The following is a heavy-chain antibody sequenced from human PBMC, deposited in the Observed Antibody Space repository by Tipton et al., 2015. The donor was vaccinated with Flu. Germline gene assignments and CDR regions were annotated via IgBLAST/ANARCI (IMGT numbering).Heavy chain of an antibody. J-gene: IGHJ4*01. Sequence: QLVQSGAEVEKPGASVKVSCKASGYTFASYGISWVRQAPGQGLEWMGWVAADNSYTRYAEDFQDRVTMTADTSTSTAYVELRSLRSDDTAVYYCARGSGYAGDYWGQGTLVTVSS. CDR2: VAADNSYT. CDR1: GYTFASYG. V-gene: IGHV1-18*01. D-gene: IGHD5-12*01. CDR3: ARGSGYAGDY.